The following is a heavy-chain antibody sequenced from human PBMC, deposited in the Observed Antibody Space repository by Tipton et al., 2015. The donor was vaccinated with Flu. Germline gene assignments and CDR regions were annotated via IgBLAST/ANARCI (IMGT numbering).Heavy chain of an antibody. CDR2: IYPSGST. V-gene: IGHV4-34*01. D-gene: IGHD3-10*02. J-gene: IGHJ4*02. CDR1: GGSFSGYY. CDR3: ARLSYYDVDLKNFYFDY. Sequence: TLSLTCAVYGGSFSGYYWSWIRQPPGKGLEWIGLIYPSGSTNYNPSLKSRVTISVDTSKKQFSLKLRSVTAADTAVYYCARLSYYDVDLKNFYFDYWGQGALVTVSS.